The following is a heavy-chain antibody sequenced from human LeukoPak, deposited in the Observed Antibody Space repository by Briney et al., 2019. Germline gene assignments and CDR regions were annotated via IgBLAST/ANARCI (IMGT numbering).Heavy chain of an antibody. D-gene: IGHD2-15*01. Sequence: SETLSLTCAVYGGSFSGYYWSWIRQPPGKGLEWIGEINHSGSTNYNPSLKSRVTISVDTSKNQFSLKLSSVTAADTAVYYCARGLTDIVVVAAATTRFDPWGQGTLVTVSS. CDR1: GGSFSGYY. V-gene: IGHV4-34*01. J-gene: IGHJ5*02. CDR2: INHSGST. CDR3: ARGLTDIVVVAAATTRFDP.